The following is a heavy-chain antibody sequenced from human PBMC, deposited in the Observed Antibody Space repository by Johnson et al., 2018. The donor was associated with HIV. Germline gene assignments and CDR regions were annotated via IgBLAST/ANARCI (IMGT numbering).Heavy chain of an antibody. J-gene: IGHJ3*02. CDR3: ARDKVDDAFDI. D-gene: IGHD1-26*01. V-gene: IGHV3-30-3*01. CDR1: GFTFSSYD. CDR2: ISYDGSNK. Sequence: VQLVESGGGLVQPGGSLRLSCAASGFTFSSYDMHWVRQATGKGLEWVAVISYDGSNKYYADSVKGRFTISRDNSKKTLYLQMNSLRAEDTAVYYCARDKVDDAFDIWGQGTMVTVSS.